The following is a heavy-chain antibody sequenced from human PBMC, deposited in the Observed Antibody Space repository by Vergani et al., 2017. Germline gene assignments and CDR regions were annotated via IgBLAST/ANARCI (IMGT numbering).Heavy chain of an antibody. CDR2: IYSGGST. CDR3: ARGRRGECSGGSGYYFDY. J-gene: IGHJ4*02. CDR1: GLTVSSNY. Sequence: EVQLVESGGGLIQPGGSLRLSCAASGLTVSSNYISGVRQAPGKGREWVSVIYSGGSTYYADPVKGRFTISRDNSKNTRDLQMNSRRAEDTAVDYCARGRRGECSGGSGYYFDYWGQGTLVTVSS. D-gene: IGHD2-15*01. V-gene: IGHV3-53*01.